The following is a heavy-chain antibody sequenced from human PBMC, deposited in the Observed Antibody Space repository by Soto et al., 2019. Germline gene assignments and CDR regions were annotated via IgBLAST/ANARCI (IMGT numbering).Heavy chain of an antibody. J-gene: IGHJ6*02. V-gene: IGHV4-39*01. CDR3: ARPGRDGDNRDYYGLDV. CDR2: IYYTGSS. Sequence: PSETLSLTCTVSGGSIISYYWGWIRQPPGRGLEWIGSIYYTGSSSSHPSLKSRVTLSVDTSKNLFSLKLSSVTAADTAVYYCARPGRDGDNRDYYGLDVWGPGTTVTVSS. D-gene: IGHD1-26*01. CDR1: GGSIISYY.